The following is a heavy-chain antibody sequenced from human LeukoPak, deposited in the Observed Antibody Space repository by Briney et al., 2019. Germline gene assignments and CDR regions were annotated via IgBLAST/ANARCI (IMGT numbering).Heavy chain of an antibody. CDR3: ARGVGYGSGYFDY. V-gene: IGHV4-59*01. Sequence: SETLSLTCTVSGGSISSYYWSWIRQPPGKGLEWIGYIYYSGSTNYNPSLKGRVTLSVDTSKNQFSLKLSSVTAADTAVYYCARGVGYGSGYFDYWGQGTLVAVSS. CDR1: GGSISSYY. J-gene: IGHJ4*02. D-gene: IGHD3-10*01. CDR2: IYYSGST.